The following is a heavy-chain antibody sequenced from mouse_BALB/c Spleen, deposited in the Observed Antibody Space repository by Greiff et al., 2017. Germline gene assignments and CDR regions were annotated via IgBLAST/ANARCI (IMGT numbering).Heavy chain of an antibody. V-gene: IGHV5-4*02. CDR2: ISDGGSYT. D-gene: IGHD2-12*01. CDR1: GFTFTDYY. Sequence: EVKLVESGGGLVKPGGSLKLSCAASGFTFTDYYMYWVRQTPEKRLEWVATISDGGSYTYYPDSVKGRFTISRDNAKNNLYLQMSSLKSEDTAMYYCERGRSRYDGGFADWGEGTLVTVSA. CDR3: ERGRSRYDGGFAD. J-gene: IGHJ3*01.